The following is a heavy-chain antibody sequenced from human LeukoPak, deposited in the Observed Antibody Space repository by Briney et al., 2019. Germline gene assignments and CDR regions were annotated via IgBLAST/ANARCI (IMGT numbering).Heavy chain of an antibody. V-gene: IGHV3-21*01. D-gene: IGHD3-3*01. CDR3: ASDPTLPYYDFWSGYYTTYGMDV. J-gene: IGHJ6*02. Sequence: PGGSLRPSCAASGFTFISYSMNWVRKAPGKGLKWVSSIRSISSYIYYADSVKGRFTISRDNAKNSLYLQMNSLRAEDTAVYYCASDPTLPYYDFWSGYYTTYGMDVWGQGTTVTVSS. CDR2: IRSISSYI. CDR1: GFTFISYS.